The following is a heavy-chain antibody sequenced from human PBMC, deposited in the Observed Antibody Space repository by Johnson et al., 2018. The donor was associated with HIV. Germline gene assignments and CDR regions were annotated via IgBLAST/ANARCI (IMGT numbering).Heavy chain of an antibody. CDR2: IRYDGSNK. Sequence: VQLVESGGGVVQPGGSLRLSCAASGFTFSTYGMHWVRQAPGKGLEWVAFIRYDGSNKYYADSVKGRFTISRDNSKNTLYLQMSSLRAEDTAVYYCARGGIAAKEPWRAFDIWGQGTMVTVSS. J-gene: IGHJ3*02. D-gene: IGHD6-13*01. V-gene: IGHV3-30*02. CDR1: GFTFSTYG. CDR3: ARGGIAAKEPWRAFDI.